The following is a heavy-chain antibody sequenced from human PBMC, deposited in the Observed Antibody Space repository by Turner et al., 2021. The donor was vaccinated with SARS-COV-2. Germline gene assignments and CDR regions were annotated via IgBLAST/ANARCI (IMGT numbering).Heavy chain of an antibody. D-gene: IGHD3-3*01. J-gene: IGHJ4*02. CDR2: INPNSGGT. CDR3: ARGPAVFGVVIMGY. CDR1: RYTFTGYY. Sequence: QGQLVQSGAEVKRPGASVKVSCKASRYTFTGYYMHWVRQAPGQGLEWMGWINPNSGGTNYAQKFQGRVTMTRDTSISTVYMELSRLRSDDTAVYYCARGPAVFGVVIMGYWGQGTLVTVSS. V-gene: IGHV1-2*02.